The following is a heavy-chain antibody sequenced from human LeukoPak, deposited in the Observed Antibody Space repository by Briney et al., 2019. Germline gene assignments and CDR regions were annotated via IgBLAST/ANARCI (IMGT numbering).Heavy chain of an antibody. CDR3: ATEGSTGRISGLPHYYYYMDV. CDR1: GYTLTELS. CDR2: FDPEDGET. J-gene: IGHJ6*03. Sequence: GASVKVSCKVSGYTLTELSMHWVRQAPGKGLEWMGGFDPEDGETIYAQKFQGRVTMTEDTSTDTAYMELSSLRSGDTAVYYCATEGSTGRISGLPHYYYYMDVWGKGTTVTVSS. D-gene: IGHD3-10*01. V-gene: IGHV1-24*01.